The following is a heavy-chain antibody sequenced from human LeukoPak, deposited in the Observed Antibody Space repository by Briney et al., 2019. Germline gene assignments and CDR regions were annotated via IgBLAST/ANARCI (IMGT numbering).Heavy chain of an antibody. J-gene: IGHJ4*02. CDR2: ISGSGGST. Sequence: GRSLRLSCAASGFTFSSYAMSWVRQAPGKGLEWVSAISGSGGSTYYADSVKGRFTISRDNSKNTLYLQMNSLRAEDTAVYYCAKDPGMATEISWGQGTLVTVSS. CDR3: AKDPGMATEIS. D-gene: IGHD5-24*01. V-gene: IGHV3-23*01. CDR1: GFTFSSYA.